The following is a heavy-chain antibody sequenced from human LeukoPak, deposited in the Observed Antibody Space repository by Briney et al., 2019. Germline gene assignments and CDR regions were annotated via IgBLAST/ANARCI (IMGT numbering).Heavy chain of an antibody. CDR1: GGSISSYY. V-gene: IGHV4-59*12. J-gene: IGHJ4*02. Sequence: SETLSLTCTVSGGSISSYYWSWIRQPPGKGLEWIGYIYYSGSTYYNPSLKSRVTISVDTSKNQFSLKLSSVTAADTAVYYCARGLGDSSGWYYFDYWGQGTLVTVSS. CDR3: ARGLGDSSGWYYFDY. D-gene: IGHD6-19*01. CDR2: IYYSGST.